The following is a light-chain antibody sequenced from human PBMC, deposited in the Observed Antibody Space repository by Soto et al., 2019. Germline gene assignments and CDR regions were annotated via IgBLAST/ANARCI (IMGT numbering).Light chain of an antibody. CDR3: QHYNNYMWT. CDR1: QSLNIY. J-gene: IGKJ1*01. CDR2: MGS. Sequence: DIQLTQSPSTLSASVGDRVTITCRASQSLNIYLAWYQQKPGKAPKLLIYMGSTLESGVPSRFSGSGSGTEFSLNISSLQSDDFATYFCQHYNNYMWTFGQGTKVEIK. V-gene: IGKV1-5*03.